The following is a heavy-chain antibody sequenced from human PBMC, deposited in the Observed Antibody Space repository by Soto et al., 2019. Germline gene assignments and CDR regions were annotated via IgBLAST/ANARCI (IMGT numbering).Heavy chain of an antibody. CDR3: AKDPKQQLVAIDY. J-gene: IGHJ4*02. Sequence: GGSLRLSCAASGFTFSSYGMHWVRQAPGKGLEWVAVISYDGSNKYYADSVKGRFTISRDNSKNTLYLQMNSLRAEDTAVYYCAKDPKQQLVAIDYWGQGTLVTVSS. CDR2: ISYDGSNK. V-gene: IGHV3-30*18. D-gene: IGHD6-13*01. CDR1: GFTFSSYG.